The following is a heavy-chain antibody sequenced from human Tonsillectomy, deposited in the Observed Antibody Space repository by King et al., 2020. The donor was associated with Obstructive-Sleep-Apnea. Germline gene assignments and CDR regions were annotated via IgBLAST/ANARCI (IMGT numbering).Heavy chain of an antibody. Sequence: VQLVESGAEVKKPGSSVKVSCKASGGTFSSYAISWVRQAPGQGLEWMGGIIPIFGTANYAQKFQGRVTITADESTSTAYMERSSLRSEDTAVYYCARDRIAAALAGYYFDYWGQGTLVTVSS. J-gene: IGHJ4*02. CDR3: ARDRIAAALAGYYFDY. CDR1: GGTFSSYA. V-gene: IGHV1-69*01. D-gene: IGHD6-13*01. CDR2: IIPIFGTA.